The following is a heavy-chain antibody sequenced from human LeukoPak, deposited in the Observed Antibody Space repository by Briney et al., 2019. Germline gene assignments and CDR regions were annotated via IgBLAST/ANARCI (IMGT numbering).Heavy chain of an antibody. D-gene: IGHD3-10*01. Sequence: SVKVSCKASGGTFSSYAISWVRQAPGQGLEWMGGIIPIFGTANYAQKFQGRVTITADESTSIAYMELSSLRSEDTAVYYCCSMVRGVIPENWFDPWGQGTLVTVSS. CDR2: IIPIFGTA. CDR3: CSMVRGVIPENWFDP. V-gene: IGHV1-69*01. CDR1: GGTFSSYA. J-gene: IGHJ5*02.